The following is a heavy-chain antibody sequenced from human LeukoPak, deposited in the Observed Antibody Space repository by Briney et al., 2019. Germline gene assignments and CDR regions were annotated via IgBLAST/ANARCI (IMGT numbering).Heavy chain of an antibody. D-gene: IGHD6-13*01. CDR1: GGSFSGYY. V-gene: IGHV4-34*01. CDR3: ARGESAAGTFDY. CDR2: INHSGST. J-gene: IGHJ4*02. Sequence: SETLSLTCAVYGGSFSGYYWSWIRQPPGKGLEWIGEINHSGSTNYNPSLKSRVTISVDTSKNQFSLKLSSVTAADTAVYYCARGESAAGTFDYWGQGTPVTVSS.